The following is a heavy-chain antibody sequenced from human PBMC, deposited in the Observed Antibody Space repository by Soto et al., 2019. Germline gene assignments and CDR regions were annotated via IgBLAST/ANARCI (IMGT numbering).Heavy chain of an antibody. V-gene: IGHV4-31*03. D-gene: IGHD2-2*01. CDR1: GGSISSGGYY. J-gene: IGHJ4*02. CDR3: ARGGDIVVVPAATFDY. Sequence: QVQLQESGPGLVKPSQTLSLTCTVSGGSISSGGYYWSWIRQHPGKGLEWIGYIYYSGSTYYNPSLKIRVTISVDTSKNQFSLKLSSVTAADTAVYYCARGGDIVVVPAATFDYWGQGTLVTVSS. CDR2: IYYSGST.